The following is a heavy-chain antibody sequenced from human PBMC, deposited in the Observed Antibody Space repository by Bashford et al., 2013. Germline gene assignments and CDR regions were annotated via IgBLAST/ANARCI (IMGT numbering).Heavy chain of an antibody. CDR3: AGCVDY. V-gene: IGHV1-69*01. CDR2: IIPIFGTA. J-gene: IGHJ4*02. Sequence: VRQAPGQGLEWMGGIIPIFGTANYAQKFQGRVTITADESTSTAYMELSSLRSEDTAVYYCAGCVDYVGQGTLVTVSS.